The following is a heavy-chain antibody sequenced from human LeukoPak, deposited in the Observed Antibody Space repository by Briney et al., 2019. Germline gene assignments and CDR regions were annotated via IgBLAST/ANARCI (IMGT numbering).Heavy chain of an antibody. CDR3: AKAHGGSYHSGID. CDR2: IYSGGST. V-gene: IGHV3-53*01. Sequence: PGGSLRLSCAASGFTVSSNYMSWVRQAPGKGLEWVSVIYSGGSTYYADSVKGRFTISRDNSKNTLYLQLNSLRVDDTAEYYCAKAHGGSYHSGIDWGQGTLVIVSS. D-gene: IGHD1-26*01. CDR1: GFTVSSNY. J-gene: IGHJ4*02.